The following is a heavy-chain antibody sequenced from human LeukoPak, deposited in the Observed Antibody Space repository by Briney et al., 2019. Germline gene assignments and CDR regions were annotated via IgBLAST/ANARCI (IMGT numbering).Heavy chain of an antibody. CDR3: ARVTAARFPPDY. CDR1: GFTFSDYY. Sequence: GGTLRLSCAASGFTFSDYYMSWIRQAPGKGLEWVSYISSSGSTIYNADPVKGRFTISRDHAKNSLYLQTNSLRAEDPAVYYCARVTAARFPPDYWGQGPLVTVSS. V-gene: IGHV3-11*01. D-gene: IGHD6-6*01. CDR2: ISSSGSTI. J-gene: IGHJ4*02.